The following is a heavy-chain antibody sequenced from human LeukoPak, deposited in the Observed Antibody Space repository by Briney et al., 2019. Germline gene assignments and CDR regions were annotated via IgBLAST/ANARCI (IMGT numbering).Heavy chain of an antibody. J-gene: IGHJ4*02. V-gene: IGHV4-59*01. CDR2: IYYSGST. D-gene: IGHD6-19*01. CDR3: ARVVGGWYFVYFDY. CDR1: GGSISSYY. Sequence: SETLSLTCTVSGGSISSYYWSWIRQPPGKGLEWIGYIYYSGSTNYNPSLNSRVTISVDTSKNQFSLKLSSVTAADTAVYYCARVVGGWYFVYFDYWGQGTLVTVSS.